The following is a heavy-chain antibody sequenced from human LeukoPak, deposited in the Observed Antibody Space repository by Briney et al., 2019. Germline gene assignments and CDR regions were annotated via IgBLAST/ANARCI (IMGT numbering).Heavy chain of an antibody. CDR3: ARGVGYCSSTSCRSRFDP. D-gene: IGHD2-2*01. CDR2: ISYDGSNK. J-gene: IGHJ5*02. Sequence: PGGSLRLSCAASGFTFSSYSMNWVRQAPGKGLEWVAVISYDGSNKYYADSVKGRFTISRDNSKNTLYLQMNSLRAEDTAVYYCARGVGYCSSTSCRSRFDPWGQGTLVTVSS. CDR1: GFTFSSYS. V-gene: IGHV3-30*03.